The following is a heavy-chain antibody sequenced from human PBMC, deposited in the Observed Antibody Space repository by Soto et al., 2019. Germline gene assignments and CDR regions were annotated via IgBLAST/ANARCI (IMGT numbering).Heavy chain of an antibody. J-gene: IGHJ4*02. V-gene: IGHV1-3*01. CDR1: RYSFTTYA. D-gene: IGHD4-17*01. CDR2: INAGNGDT. CDR3: ARDPRTGAALRAYHFDY. Sequence: XAVKVACKASRYSFTTYALHWVRQAPGQRLEWMGWINAGNGDTKYSEKFQGRVTITRDTSANTAYMELSSLRSEDTSVYYCARDPRTGAALRAYHFDYWGQGTRVTV.